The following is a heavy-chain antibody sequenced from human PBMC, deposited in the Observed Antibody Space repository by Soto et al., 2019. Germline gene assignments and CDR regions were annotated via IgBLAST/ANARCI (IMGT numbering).Heavy chain of an antibody. J-gene: IGHJ6*02. CDR1: GYTFYSHS. D-gene: IGHD5-18*01. CDR3: ARCIQGDYYYGMDV. V-gene: IGHV1-18*01. CDR2: INGDYGTT. Sequence: QAQLVQSGAEVKKPGASVKVSCKASGYTFYSHSISWVRQAPGQGLEWMGRINGDYGTTQYAQKFRGRVTMTTDTSTTTVYMEQTNLRSDDTAVYYCARCIQGDYYYGMDVWGQGTTVTVSS.